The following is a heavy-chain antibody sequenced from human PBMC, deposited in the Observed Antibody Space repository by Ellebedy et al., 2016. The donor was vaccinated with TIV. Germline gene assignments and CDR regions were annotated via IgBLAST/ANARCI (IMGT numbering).Heavy chain of an antibody. D-gene: IGHD6-19*01. CDR1: GYSLSSGYY. Sequence: SETLSLTXTVSGYSLSSGYYWGWIRQSPGKGLEWIASIYHSGSTYYNPSFKSRVTIAVDKSKNQISLKMRSVTAADAAVYYCAREFLFTSGWYRDPFDYWGQGTLVTVSS. CDR2: IYHSGST. V-gene: IGHV4-38-2*02. J-gene: IGHJ4*02. CDR3: AREFLFTSGWYRDPFDY.